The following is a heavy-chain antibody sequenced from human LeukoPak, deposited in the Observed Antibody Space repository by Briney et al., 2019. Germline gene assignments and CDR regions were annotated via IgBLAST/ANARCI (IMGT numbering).Heavy chain of an antibody. D-gene: IGHD3-22*01. Sequence: ASVKVSCKASGYTFTSYGISWVRQAPGQGLEWMGWISAYNGNTNYAQKLQGRVTMTTDTSTSTAYMELRSLRSDDTAVYYCASRTSITMTVYPPNTFDIWGQGTMVTVSS. CDR1: GYTFTSYG. V-gene: IGHV1-18*01. CDR2: ISAYNGNT. CDR3: ASRTSITMTVYPPNTFDI. J-gene: IGHJ3*02.